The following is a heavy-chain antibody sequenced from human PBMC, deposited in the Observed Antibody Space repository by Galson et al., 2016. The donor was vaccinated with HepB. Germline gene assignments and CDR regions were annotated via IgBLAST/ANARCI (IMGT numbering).Heavy chain of an antibody. J-gene: IGHJ4*02. D-gene: IGHD2-2*01. CDR3: ARTIVAVPGANDYFDY. CDR1: GFMFSSYW. Sequence: SLRLSCAASGFMFSSYWMSWVRQAPGKGLEWVANLNKDGSEKYYMDSVKGRFTISRDNAKNALYLQMNSLRAEDTAVYCCARTIVAVPGANDYFDYWGQGTLVTVSS. CDR2: LNKDGSEK. V-gene: IGHV3-7*01.